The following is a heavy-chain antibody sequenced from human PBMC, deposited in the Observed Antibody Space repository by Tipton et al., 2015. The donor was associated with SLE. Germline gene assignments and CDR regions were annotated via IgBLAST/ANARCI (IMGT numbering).Heavy chain of an antibody. CDR3: AREYWRLRMDV. CDR1: GLSLSNAW. Sequence: GSLRLSCAASGLSLSNAWMSWVRQAPGKGLEWLGRIKSTLDGGTTDFAAPVKGRFTISRDDSKNTLYLQMNSLRAEDTAVYYCAREYWRLRMDVWGQGTTVTVSS. V-gene: IGHV3-15*01. D-gene: IGHD4-17*01. CDR2: IKSTLDGGTT. J-gene: IGHJ6*02.